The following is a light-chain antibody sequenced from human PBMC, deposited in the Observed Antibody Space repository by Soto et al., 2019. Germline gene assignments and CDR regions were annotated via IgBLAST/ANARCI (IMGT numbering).Light chain of an antibody. CDR1: QSIRNY. V-gene: IGKV1-39*01. CDR3: QQTYNTPLT. Sequence: DIQMTQSPSSLSASVGDRVTITCRASQSIRNYLNWYQQKPGKAPKLLIEFASTLQSGVPSRFSGSGSGTDFTLTITRLQPADFATYYCQQTYNTPLTFGGGTKVDIK. CDR2: FAS. J-gene: IGKJ4*01.